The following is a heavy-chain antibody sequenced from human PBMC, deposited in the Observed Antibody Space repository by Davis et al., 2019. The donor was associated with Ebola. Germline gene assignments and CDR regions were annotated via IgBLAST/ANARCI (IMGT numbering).Heavy chain of an antibody. CDR2: IDWDDDK. J-gene: IGHJ4*02. V-gene: IGHV2-70*01. CDR3: ARTRGYSYGAHFDY. D-gene: IGHD5-18*01. CDR1: GFSLSTSGMC. Sequence: SGPTLVKPAQTLTLTCTFSGFSLSTSGMCVSWIRQPPGKALEWLALIDWDDDKYYSTSLRTRLTISKDTSKNQVVLTITNMDPVDTATYYCARTRGYSYGAHFDYWGQGTLVTVSS.